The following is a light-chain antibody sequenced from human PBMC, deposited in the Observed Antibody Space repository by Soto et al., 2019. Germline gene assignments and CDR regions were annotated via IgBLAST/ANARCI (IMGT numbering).Light chain of an antibody. CDR3: SSYTSSXTRV. CDR1: SSDVCGYNY. J-gene: IGLJ1*01. V-gene: IGLV2-14*01. CDR2: EVS. Sequence: QSLLTQPAPVSGSPGQSITISCTGTSSDVCGYNYVSWYQQHPGKSNKLMIYEVSNRPSGVYNRFSGSKSGNTASLTISGLQAEDEADYYCSSYTSSXTRVVGTGAKVXV.